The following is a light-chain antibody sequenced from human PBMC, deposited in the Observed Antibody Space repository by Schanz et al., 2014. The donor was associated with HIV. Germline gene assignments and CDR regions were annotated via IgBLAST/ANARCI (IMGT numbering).Light chain of an antibody. CDR2: KAS. CDR3: QQYDNLPYSLT. CDR1: QSISSW. J-gene: IGKJ3*01. V-gene: IGKV1-5*03. Sequence: DIQMTQSPSTLSASVGDRVTITCRASQSISSWLAWYQQKPGKAPKLLIYKASTLETGVPSRFSGTGSGTDFTFTISSLQPEDTATYYCQQYDNLPYSLTFGPGTKVDIK.